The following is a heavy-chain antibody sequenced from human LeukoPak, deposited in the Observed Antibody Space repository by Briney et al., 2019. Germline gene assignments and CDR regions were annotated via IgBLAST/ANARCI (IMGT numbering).Heavy chain of an antibody. Sequence: GGSLRLSCAASGFTFSSYGMSWVRQAPGKGLEWVSVIYSGGSTYYADSVKGRFTISRDNSKNTLYLQMNSLRAEDTAVYYCARVHRGDYDTFDYWGQGTLVTVSS. D-gene: IGHD4-17*01. V-gene: IGHV3-66*01. CDR2: IYSGGST. J-gene: IGHJ4*02. CDR3: ARVHRGDYDTFDY. CDR1: GFTFSSYG.